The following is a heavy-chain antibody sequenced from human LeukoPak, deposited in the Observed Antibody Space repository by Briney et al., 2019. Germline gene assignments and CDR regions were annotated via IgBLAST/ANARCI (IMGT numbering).Heavy chain of an antibody. V-gene: IGHV3-30*02. D-gene: IGHD6-19*01. CDR3: AKEGKLQVAGVFEY. CDR2: IRNDGSQT. CDR1: GFTFGTTG. Sequence: PGGSLRLSCLASGFTFGTTGMRWVRQAPGKGLEWVAFIRNDGSQTYYIDSVRGRFTISRDHSKNTLSLQMNSLRGEDTAVYYCAKEGKLQVAGVFEYWGQGTLVIVSS. J-gene: IGHJ4*02.